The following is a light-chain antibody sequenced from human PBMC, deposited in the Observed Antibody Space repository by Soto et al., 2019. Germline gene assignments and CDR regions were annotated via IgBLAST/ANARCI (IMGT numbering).Light chain of an antibody. J-gene: IGKJ1*01. CDR3: QQSYSTPAT. CDR1: QSISTY. V-gene: IGKV1-39*01. CDR2: AAS. Sequence: DIQITQSLSSLSASVLERFTITCRASQSISTYLNWYQQKPGKAPKLLISAASSLQSGVPSRFSGSGSGTDFTLTISSLQPEDFATYYCQQSYSTPATFGQGTKVDI.